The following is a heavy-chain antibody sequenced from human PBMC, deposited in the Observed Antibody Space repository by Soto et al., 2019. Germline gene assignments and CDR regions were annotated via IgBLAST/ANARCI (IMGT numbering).Heavy chain of an antibody. J-gene: IGHJ4*02. CDR3: AKDTAGYSSGWSRVDY. CDR1: GFTFSSYG. D-gene: IGHD6-19*01. Sequence: GGSLRLSCAASGFTFSSYGMHWVRQAPGKGLEWVAVISYDGSNKYYADSVKGRFTISRDNSKNTLYLQMNSLRAEDTAVYYCAKDTAGYSSGWSRVDYWGQGTLVTVSS. CDR2: ISYDGSNK. V-gene: IGHV3-30*18.